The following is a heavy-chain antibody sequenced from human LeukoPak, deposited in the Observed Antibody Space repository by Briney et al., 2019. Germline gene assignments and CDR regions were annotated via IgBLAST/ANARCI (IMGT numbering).Heavy chain of an antibody. J-gene: IGHJ3*02. V-gene: IGHV4-39*07. CDR1: GDSISSSSYY. CDR3: ARDYLGGNPDAFDI. D-gene: IGHD4-23*01. CDR2: IYYSGST. Sequence: SETLSLTCTVSGDSISSSSYYWSCIRQPPGKELEGIGSIYYSGSTYYNPSLNSRVTISVDTSKNQFSLKLSSVTAADTAVYYCARDYLGGNPDAFDIWGQGTMVTVSS.